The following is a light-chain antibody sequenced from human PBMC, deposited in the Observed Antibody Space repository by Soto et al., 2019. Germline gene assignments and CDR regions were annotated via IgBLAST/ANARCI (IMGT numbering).Light chain of an antibody. Sequence: DIQMTQSAASLSASVGDRVTITCRARPGIRNDLGWYQPKTGKAPKRLIYAASSLQSGVPSRFSGSGSGTEFTLTLSSLQPEDFATYYCLQHNSYPGTFGQGTKVDI. CDR2: AAS. CDR3: LQHNSYPGT. CDR1: PGIRND. J-gene: IGKJ1*01. V-gene: IGKV1-17*01.